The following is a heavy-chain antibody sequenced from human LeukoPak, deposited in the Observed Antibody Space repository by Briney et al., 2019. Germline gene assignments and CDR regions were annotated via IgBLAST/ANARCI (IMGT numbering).Heavy chain of an antibody. D-gene: IGHD5-24*01. CDR2: IKQDGSEK. Sequence: GGSLRLSCAASGFSFSDYYMSWVRQAPGKGPEWVANIKQDGSEKYYVDSVKGRFTIYRDNAKNALWLQMDSLRVEDTAVYCCAKDGDGSSTHPFDHWGQGILVTVSS. CDR1: GFSFSDYY. CDR3: AKDGDGSSTHPFDH. J-gene: IGHJ4*02. V-gene: IGHV3-7*01.